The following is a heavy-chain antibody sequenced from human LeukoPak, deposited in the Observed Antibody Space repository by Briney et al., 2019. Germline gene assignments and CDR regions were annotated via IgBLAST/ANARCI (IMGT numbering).Heavy chain of an antibody. CDR3: ARVGMARRYFDY. J-gene: IGHJ4*02. CDR2: INHSGST. CDR1: GGSFSGYY. D-gene: IGHD1-14*01. V-gene: IGHV4-34*01. Sequence: SETLSLTCAVYGGSFSGYYWSWIRQPPGKGLEWIGEINHSGSTNYNPSLKSRVTISVDTSKNQFSLKLSSVTAADTAVYYCARVGMARRYFDYWGQGTLVTVSS.